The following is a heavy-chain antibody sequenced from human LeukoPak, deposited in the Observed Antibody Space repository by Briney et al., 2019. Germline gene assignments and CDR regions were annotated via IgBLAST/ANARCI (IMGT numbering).Heavy chain of an antibody. Sequence: GGSLRLSCAASGFTFSSYWMSWVRQAPGKGLEWVANIKQDGSEKYYVDSVKGRFTISRDNAKNSLYLQMNSLRAEDTAVYYCARLESYIVATPGLDYWGQGTLVTVSS. D-gene: IGHD5-12*01. J-gene: IGHJ4*02. V-gene: IGHV3-7*01. CDR1: GFTFSSYW. CDR2: IKQDGSEK. CDR3: ARLESYIVATPGLDY.